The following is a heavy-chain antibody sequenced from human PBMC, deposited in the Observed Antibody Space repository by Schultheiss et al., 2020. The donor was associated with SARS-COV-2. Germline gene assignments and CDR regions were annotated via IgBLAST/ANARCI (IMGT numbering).Heavy chain of an antibody. CDR3: AKGAVNYDFWSGSDY. V-gene: IGHV3-23*01. J-gene: IGHJ4*02. D-gene: IGHD3-3*01. Sequence: GGSLRLSCAASGFTFSTYAMNWVRQAPGKGLEWVSAISGSGGSTYYADSVKGRFTISRDNSKNTLYLQMNSLRAEDTAVYYCAKGAVNYDFWSGSDYWGQGTLVTAPQ. CDR1: GFTFSTYA. CDR2: ISGSGGST.